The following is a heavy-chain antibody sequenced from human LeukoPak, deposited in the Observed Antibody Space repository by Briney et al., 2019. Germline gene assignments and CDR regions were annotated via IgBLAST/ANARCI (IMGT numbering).Heavy chain of an antibody. J-gene: IGHJ4*02. V-gene: IGHV3-53*01. Sequence: GGSLRLSCAASGFTFSDAWMSWVRQAPGKGLEWVSVIYSGGSTYYADSVKGRFTISRDNSKNMVYLQMNSLRAEDTAVYYCARSPGYSDYWGQGTLVTVSS. CDR3: ARSPGYSDY. CDR2: IYSGGST. CDR1: GFTFSDAW.